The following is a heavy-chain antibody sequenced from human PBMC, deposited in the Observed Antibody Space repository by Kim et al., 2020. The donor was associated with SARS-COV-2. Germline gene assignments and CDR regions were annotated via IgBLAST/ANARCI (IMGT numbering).Heavy chain of an antibody. CDR2: IYYSGST. Sequence: SETLSLTCTVSGGSISSSSYYWGWIRQPPGKGLEWIGSIYYSGSTYYNPSLKSRVTISVDTSKNQFSLKLSSVTAADTAVYYCARQAYYDFWSGYYSGGPNWFDPWGQGTLVTVSS. D-gene: IGHD3-3*01. V-gene: IGHV4-39*01. J-gene: IGHJ5*02. CDR1: GGSISSSSYY. CDR3: ARQAYYDFWSGYYSGGPNWFDP.